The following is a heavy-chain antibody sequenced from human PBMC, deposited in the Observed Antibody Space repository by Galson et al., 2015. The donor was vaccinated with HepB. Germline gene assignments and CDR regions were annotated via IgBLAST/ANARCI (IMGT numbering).Heavy chain of an antibody. D-gene: IGHD1-26*01. CDR1: GYTFTSYG. CDR2: IIPIFGTA. CDR3: ARVGGSYFGFDY. J-gene: IGHJ4*02. Sequence: SVKVSCKASGYTFTSYGISWVRQAPGQGLEWMGGIIPIFGTANYAQKFQGRVTITADESTSTAYMELSSLRSEDTAVYYCARVGGSYFGFDYWGQGTLVTVSS. V-gene: IGHV1-69*13.